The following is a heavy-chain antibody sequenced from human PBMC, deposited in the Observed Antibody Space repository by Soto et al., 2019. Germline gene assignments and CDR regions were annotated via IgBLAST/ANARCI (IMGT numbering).Heavy chain of an antibody. CDR3: ANLDMITFGGIIGPNDEFDI. V-gene: IGHV4-34*01. D-gene: IGHD3-16*01. J-gene: IGHJ3*02. CDR2: INHSGST. Sequence: SSETLSLTCAVYGGSFSGYYWSWIRQPPGKGLEWIGEINHSGSTNYNPSLKSRVTISLDTSKNQFSLRLSSVTAADTAVYYCANLDMITFGGIIGPNDEFDIWGQGTMVTVSS. CDR1: GGSFSGYY.